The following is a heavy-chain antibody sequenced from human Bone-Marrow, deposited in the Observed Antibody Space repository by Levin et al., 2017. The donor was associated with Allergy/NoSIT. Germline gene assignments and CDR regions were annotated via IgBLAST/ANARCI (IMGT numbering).Heavy chain of an antibody. D-gene: IGHD6-13*01. CDR2: INPKSGGT. CDR1: GYTFTDNF. J-gene: IGHJ4*02. CDR3: ARGGSSSSWFPNYYFDH. Sequence: ASVKVSCKTVGYTFTDNFVHWVRRAPGQGLELMGRINPKSGGTFYVQKFQGRVTMTRDTSLTTVYMELSRLTSDDPAVSFCARGGSSSSWFPNYYFDHWGQGSPVTV. V-gene: IGHV1-2*06.